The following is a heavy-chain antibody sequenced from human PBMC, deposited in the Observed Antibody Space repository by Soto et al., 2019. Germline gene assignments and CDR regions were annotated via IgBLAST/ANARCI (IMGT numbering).Heavy chain of an antibody. D-gene: IGHD2-2*01. V-gene: IGHV4-59*01. J-gene: IGHJ4*02. CDR1: GGYISSYY. CDR2: IYYSGST. CDR3: ARAFGSTMPSLF. Sequence: SETLSLTCTVSGGYISSYYWTWIRQPPGKGLEWIGYIYYSGSTNYDPSLKSRVTMSIDTSKNQFSLKLSSVTAADTAVYYCARAFGSTMPSLFWGQGTLVTVSS.